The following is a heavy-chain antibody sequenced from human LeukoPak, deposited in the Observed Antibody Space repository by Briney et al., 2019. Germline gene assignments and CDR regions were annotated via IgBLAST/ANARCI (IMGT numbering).Heavy chain of an antibody. J-gene: IGHJ4*02. D-gene: IGHD3-22*01. V-gene: IGHV4-59*01. CDR3: ARGYYDSSGYFVDS. CDR2: IYYSGST. Sequence: PSETLSLTCTVSGGSISSYYWSWIRQPPGKGLEWIGYIYYSGSTNYNPSLKSRVTISVDTSKKQFFLKLSSVTAADTAVYYCARGYYDSSGYFVDSWGQGTLVTVSS. CDR1: GGSISSYY.